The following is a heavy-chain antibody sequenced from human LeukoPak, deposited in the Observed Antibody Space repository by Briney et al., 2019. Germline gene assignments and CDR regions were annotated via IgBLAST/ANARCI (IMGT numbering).Heavy chain of an antibody. CDR3: ATDYRGSSWYEGSGSYFDY. V-gene: IGHV1-24*01. J-gene: IGHJ4*02. CDR1: GYTLTELS. Sequence: ASVKVSCKVSGYTLTELSMHWVRQAPGKGLEWMGGFDPEDGETIYAQKFQGRATMTEDTSTDTAYMELSSLRSEDTAVYYCATDYRGSSWYEGSGSYFDYWGQGTLVTVSS. CDR2: FDPEDGET. D-gene: IGHD6-13*01.